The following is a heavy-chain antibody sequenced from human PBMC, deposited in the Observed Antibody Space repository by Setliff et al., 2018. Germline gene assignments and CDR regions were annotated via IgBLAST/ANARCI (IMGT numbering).Heavy chain of an antibody. CDR2: IYYSGST. CDR3: ASRPFFDYGDPKVAWWYFDL. CDR1: GYSISSGYY. D-gene: IGHD4-17*01. V-gene: IGHV4-38-2*02. J-gene: IGHJ2*01. Sequence: SETLSLTCTVSGYSISSGYYWGWIRQPPGKGLEWIGSIYYSGSTNYNPSLKSRVTISVDTSKNQFSLKLSSVTAADTAVYYCASRPFFDYGDPKVAWWYFDLWGRGTLVTVSS.